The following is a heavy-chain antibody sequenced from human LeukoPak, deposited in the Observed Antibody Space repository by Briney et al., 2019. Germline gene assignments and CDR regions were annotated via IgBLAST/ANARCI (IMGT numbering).Heavy chain of an antibody. CDR3: ATRGYSYGTLDY. Sequence: GGSLRLSCAASGFTFSSYSMNWVRQAPGKGLEWVSYISSSGRTLYYADSVKGRFTISRDNAKNSLYLQMNSLRAEDTAVYYCATRGYSYGTLDYWGQGTLVTVSS. CDR2: ISSSGRTL. D-gene: IGHD5-18*01. CDR1: GFTFSSYS. J-gene: IGHJ4*02. V-gene: IGHV3-48*04.